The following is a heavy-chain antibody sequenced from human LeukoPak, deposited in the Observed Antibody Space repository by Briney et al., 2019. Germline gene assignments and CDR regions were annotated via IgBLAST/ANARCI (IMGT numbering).Heavy chain of an antibody. D-gene: IGHD3-16*02. V-gene: IGHV3-30-3*01. J-gene: IGHJ3*02. Sequence: QSGGSLRLSCAASGFTFSSYAMHWVRQAPGKGLEWVAVISYDGSNKYYADSVKGRFTISRDNSKNTLYLQMNSLRAEDTAVHYCARVWITFGGVIVKRTKKGPFDIWGQGTMVTVSS. CDR1: GFTFSSYA. CDR2: ISYDGSNK. CDR3: ARVWITFGGVIVKRTKKGPFDI.